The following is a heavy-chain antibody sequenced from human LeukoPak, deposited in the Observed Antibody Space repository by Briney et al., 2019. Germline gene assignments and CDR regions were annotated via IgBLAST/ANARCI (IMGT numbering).Heavy chain of an antibody. V-gene: IGHV4-59*01. CDR1: GGSINSFY. Sequence: SETLSLTCTVSGGSINSFYWSWIRQPPGKGLEWIGYISYSGITNYNPSLKSRVTISLDTSKNQFFLKLSSVTAADAALYYCARGNANWGQGTLVTVSS. CDR3: ARGNAN. CDR2: ISYSGIT. J-gene: IGHJ4*02.